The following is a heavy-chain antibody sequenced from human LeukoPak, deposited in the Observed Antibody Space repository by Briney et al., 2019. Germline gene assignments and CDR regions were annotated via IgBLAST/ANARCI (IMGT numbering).Heavy chain of an antibody. J-gene: IGHJ6*03. CDR1: GGSISSSNW. CDR2: IYHSGST. Sequence: SGTLSLTCAVSGGSISSSNWWSWVRQPPGKGLEWIGEIYHSGSTNYNPSLKSRVTISVDTSKNQFSLKLSSATAADTAVYYCARAAPIAAAGTWSYYYYYMDVWGKGTTVTVSS. CDR3: ARAAPIAAAGTWSYYYYYMDV. V-gene: IGHV4-4*02. D-gene: IGHD6-13*01.